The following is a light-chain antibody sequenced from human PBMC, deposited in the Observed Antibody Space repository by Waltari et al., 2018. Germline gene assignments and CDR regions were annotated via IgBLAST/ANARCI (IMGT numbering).Light chain of an antibody. CDR3: QAWDSSTYV. Sequence: YELTQPPSVSVSPGPTASIPCSGDQLGDTHACWYQQKPGQSPVLVIYQDSKRPSGIPERFSGSNSGNTATLTISGTQAMDEADYYCQAWDSSTYVFGTGTKVTVL. V-gene: IGLV3-1*01. CDR1: QLGDTH. CDR2: QDS. J-gene: IGLJ1*01.